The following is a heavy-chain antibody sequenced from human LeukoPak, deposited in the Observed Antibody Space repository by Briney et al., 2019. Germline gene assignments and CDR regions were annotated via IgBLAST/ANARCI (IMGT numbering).Heavy chain of an antibody. CDR1: GFTFSSYG. CDR3: AKHINSWYGLDY. V-gene: IGHV3-30*18. J-gene: IGHJ4*02. CDR2: ISYDGSNK. D-gene: IGHD6-13*01. Sequence: GGSLRLSCAASGFTFSSYGMHWVRQAPGKGLEWVAVISYDGSNKYYADSVKGRFTISRDNSKNTLYLQMNNLRAEDTAVYYCAKHINSWYGLDYWGQGTLVTVSS.